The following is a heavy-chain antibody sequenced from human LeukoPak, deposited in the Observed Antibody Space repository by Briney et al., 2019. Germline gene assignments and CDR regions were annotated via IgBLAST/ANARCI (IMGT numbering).Heavy chain of an antibody. CDR1: GFAFSTYA. J-gene: IGHJ1*01. CDR3: ARIPEY. V-gene: IGHV3-64*01. D-gene: IGHD2-2*01. Sequence: GGSLTLSCAASGFAFSTYAMHWVRLTPGKGLEFVSAISKSGDDTSYGNDVKGRFTISRDNIKNTVDLEMGSLRVDDTGIYYCARIPEYWGQGTVVTVSS. CDR2: ISKSGDDT.